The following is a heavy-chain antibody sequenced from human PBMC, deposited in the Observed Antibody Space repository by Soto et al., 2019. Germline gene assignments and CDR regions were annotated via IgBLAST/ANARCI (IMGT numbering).Heavy chain of an antibody. V-gene: IGHV4-34*01. Sequence: SETLSLTCAVYGGSFSGYYWSWIRQPPGKGLEWIGEINHSGSTNYNPSLKSRVTISVDTSKNQFSLKLSSVTAADTAVYYCARVPTRGYCSSTSCYKFDYWGQGTLVTVSS. D-gene: IGHD2-2*02. CDR1: GGSFSGYY. CDR3: ARVPTRGYCSSTSCYKFDY. CDR2: INHSGST. J-gene: IGHJ4*02.